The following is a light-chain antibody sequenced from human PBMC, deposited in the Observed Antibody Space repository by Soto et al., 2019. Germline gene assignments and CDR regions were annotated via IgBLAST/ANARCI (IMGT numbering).Light chain of an antibody. CDR2: DVS. CDR1: RSDIGGNNY. Sequence: QSALTQPASVSGSPGQSITISCTGSRSDIGGNNYVSWYQQHPGKAPKVMISDVSNRPSGVSNRFSGSKSGHTASLTISGLQAEDEADYYCSSYTTRNTRIFGGGTKLTVL. V-gene: IGLV2-14*03. CDR3: SSYTTRNTRI. J-gene: IGLJ2*01.